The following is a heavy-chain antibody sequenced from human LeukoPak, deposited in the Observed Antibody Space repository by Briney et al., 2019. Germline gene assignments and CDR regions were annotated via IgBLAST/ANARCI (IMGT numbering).Heavy chain of an antibody. CDR1: GFTFSSYV. CDR3: ARDYGSYYYYYYYYMDV. J-gene: IGHJ6*03. CDR2: IWYDGSNK. Sequence: SGGSLRLSCAASGFTFSSYVMHWVRQAPGKGLEWVAVIWYDGSNKYYADSVKGRFTISRDNSKNTLYLQMNSLRAEDTAVYYCARDYGSYYYYYYYYMDVWGKGTTVTVSS. V-gene: IGHV3-33*01. D-gene: IGHD1-26*01.